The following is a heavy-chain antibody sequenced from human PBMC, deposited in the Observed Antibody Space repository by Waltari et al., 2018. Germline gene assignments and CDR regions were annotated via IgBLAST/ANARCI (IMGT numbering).Heavy chain of an antibody. D-gene: IGHD3-22*01. CDR3: VRDPRAFYYDSSGYYFDY. V-gene: IGHV4-39*07. CDR1: AVSINTNSPY. J-gene: IGHJ4*02. CDR2: VYYSGNT. Sequence: QLQLQESGLGLVQPSATLSLTCSVSAVSINTNSPYWAWPRQPPGKGLEWIGSVYYSGNTYYNPSLKSRVTISLDTSKNQFSLKLTSVTAADTAVYYCVRDPRAFYYDSSGYYFDYWGQGTLVTVSS.